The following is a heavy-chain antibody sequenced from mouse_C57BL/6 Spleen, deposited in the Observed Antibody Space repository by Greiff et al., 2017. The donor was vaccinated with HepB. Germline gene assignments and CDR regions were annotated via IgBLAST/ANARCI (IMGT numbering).Heavy chain of an antibody. CDR2: ISGGGGNT. Sequence: EVNVVESGGGLVKPGGSLKLSCAASGFTFSSYTMSWVRQTPEKRLEWVATISGGGGNTYYPDSVKGRFTISRDNAKNTLYLQMSSLRSEDTALYYCARQDYGSSYRFDYWGQGTTLTVSS. V-gene: IGHV5-9*01. CDR1: GFTFSSYT. CDR3: ARQDYGSSYRFDY. D-gene: IGHD1-1*01. J-gene: IGHJ2*01.